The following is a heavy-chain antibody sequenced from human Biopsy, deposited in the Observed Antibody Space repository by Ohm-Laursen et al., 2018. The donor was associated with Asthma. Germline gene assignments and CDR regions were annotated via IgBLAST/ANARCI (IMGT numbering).Heavy chain of an antibody. J-gene: IGHJ6*02. Sequence: GSSVKVSCKASGGMFGNSAISWVRQAPGLGLEWMGGISSIFGSSNYAQRFQGRVTITADIFTSTVYMELSGLRFDDTAIYYRARPSPNRDILYYYCHMDAWGQGTTVNVSS. CDR3: ARPSPNRDILYYYCHMDA. D-gene: IGHD3-3*02. CDR1: GGMFGNSA. V-gene: IGHV1-69*06. CDR2: ISSIFGSS.